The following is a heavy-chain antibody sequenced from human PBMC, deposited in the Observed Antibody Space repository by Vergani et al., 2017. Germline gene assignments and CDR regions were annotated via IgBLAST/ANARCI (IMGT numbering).Heavy chain of an antibody. Sequence: LQLQESGPGLLKPSETLSLTCSVSGTSISGSSDYWGWIRQPPGKGLEWMANIKPDEGEKYYVDSVKGRFTISRDNAKNSLYLQMNSLRAEGTAVYYCVRLAGYCSGGNCYSNFDYWGQGTLVTVSS. J-gene: IGHJ4*02. CDR3: VRLAGYCSGGNCYSNFDY. V-gene: IGHV3-7*01. CDR1: GTSISGSSDY. CDR2: IKPDEGEK. D-gene: IGHD2-15*01.